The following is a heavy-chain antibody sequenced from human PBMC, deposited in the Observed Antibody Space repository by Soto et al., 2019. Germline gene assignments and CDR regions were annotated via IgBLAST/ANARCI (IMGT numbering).Heavy chain of an antibody. V-gene: IGHV1-69*13. CDR1: GGTFSSYA. CDR2: IIPIFGTA. J-gene: IGHJ6*02. D-gene: IGHD3-22*01. CDR3: ASWYYYDSSGSNYYYGMDV. Sequence: SVKVSCKASGGTFSSYAISWVRQAPGQGLEWMGGIIPIFGTANYAQKFQGRVTITADESTSTAYMELSSLRSEDTAVYYCASWYYYDSSGSNYYYGMDVWVQGTTVTV.